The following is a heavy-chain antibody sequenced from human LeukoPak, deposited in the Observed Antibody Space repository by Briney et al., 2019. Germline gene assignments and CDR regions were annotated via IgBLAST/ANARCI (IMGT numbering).Heavy chain of an antibody. CDR2: VNHSGTT. CDR3: ARVRNGDFDY. D-gene: IGHD2-8*01. V-gene: IGHV4-34*01. Sequence: SETLSLTCVVHGGSFSDHYWSWVRQPPGKGLEWIGEVNHSGTTNSNPSLQSRITTSVDTSKIEFSLKLSSVTAADTAVYYCARVRNGDFDYWGQGTLVTVSS. J-gene: IGHJ4*02. CDR1: GGSFSDHY.